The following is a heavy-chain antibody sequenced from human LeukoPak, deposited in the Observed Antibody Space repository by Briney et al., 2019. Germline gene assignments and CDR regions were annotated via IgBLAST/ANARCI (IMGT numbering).Heavy chain of an antibody. CDR3: ARRGSGRYYYYYYGMDV. J-gene: IGHJ6*02. V-gene: IGHV1-69*01. D-gene: IGHD3-10*01. CDR2: IIPIFGTA. Sequence: SVKVSCKASGGTFSSYAISWVRQAPGQGLEWMGGIIPIFGTANYAQKFQGRITITADESTSTAYMELSSLRSEDTAVYYCARRGSGRYYYYYYGMDVWGQGTTVTVSS. CDR1: GGTFSSYA.